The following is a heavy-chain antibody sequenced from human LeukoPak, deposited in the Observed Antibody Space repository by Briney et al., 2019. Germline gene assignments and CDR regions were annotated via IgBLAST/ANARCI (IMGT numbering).Heavy chain of an antibody. CDR3: ARIGYCSSTSCDDAFDI. CDR1: GDTFSIYG. CDR2: IIPISGAA. J-gene: IGHJ3*02. V-gene: IGHV1-69*01. Sequence: SVKVSCKAVGDTFSIYGISWVRQAPGQGLEWMGGIIPISGAAEYAQKFQGRVTITADEPTTTAYMELTSLTSDDTAVYYCARIGYCSSTSCDDAFDIWGQGTMVTVSS. D-gene: IGHD2-2*01.